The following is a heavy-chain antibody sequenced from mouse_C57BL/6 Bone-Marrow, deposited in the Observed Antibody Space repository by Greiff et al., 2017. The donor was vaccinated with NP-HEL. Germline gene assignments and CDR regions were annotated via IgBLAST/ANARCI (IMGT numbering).Heavy chain of an antibody. CDR1: GFTFSDYY. CDR3: ARQLGFAY. Sequence: EVQLQQSGGGLVQPGGSLKLSCAASGFTFSDYYMYWVRQTPEKRLEWVAYISNGGGSTYYPDTVKGRFTISRDNAKNTLYLQMSRLKSENTAMYYCARQLGFAYWGQGTLVTVSA. J-gene: IGHJ3*01. D-gene: IGHD4-1*01. CDR2: ISNGGGST. V-gene: IGHV5-12*01.